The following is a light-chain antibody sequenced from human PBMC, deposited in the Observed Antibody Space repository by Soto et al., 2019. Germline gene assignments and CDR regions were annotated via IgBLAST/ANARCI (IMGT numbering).Light chain of an antibody. CDR3: QVWDSSSDRV. J-gene: IGLJ2*01. V-gene: IGLV3-21*02. CDR1: SIGSKI. Sequence: SYELTQPPSVSVAPGQTARITCGGHSIGSKIVHWFLQKPGQAPVLVVHDDDDRPSGIPERFSGSNSGNTATLTINAVEAVDEADYYCQVWDSSSDRVFGGGTKLTVL. CDR2: DDD.